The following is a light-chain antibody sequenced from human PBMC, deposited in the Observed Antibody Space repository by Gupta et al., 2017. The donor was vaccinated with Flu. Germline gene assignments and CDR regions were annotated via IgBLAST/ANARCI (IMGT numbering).Light chain of an antibody. V-gene: IGKV4-1*01. CDR3: QQVNSTPHT. Sequence: SVTPTASINCKSTLSFLPTFDNKNYLTWYQHKPGQPPNFLFNWASAWESAVPVRFSGSGSGTDFTLTISRLQAEDVAVYYCQQVNSTPHTFGHGTKVDIK. J-gene: IGKJ3*01. CDR2: WAS. CDR1: LSFLPTFDNKNY.